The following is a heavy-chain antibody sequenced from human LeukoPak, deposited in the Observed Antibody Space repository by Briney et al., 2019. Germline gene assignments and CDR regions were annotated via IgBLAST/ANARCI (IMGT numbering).Heavy chain of an antibody. V-gene: IGHV4-59*01. D-gene: IGHD6-19*01. Sequence: SETLSLTCTVSGGSISSYYWSWIRQPPGKGLEWIGYIYYSGSTNYNPSLKSRVTISVDTSKNQFSLKLSSVTAADTAVCYCARDTSGWYGFDYWGQGTLVTVSA. CDR1: GGSISSYY. CDR3: ARDTSGWYGFDY. CDR2: IYYSGST. J-gene: IGHJ4*02.